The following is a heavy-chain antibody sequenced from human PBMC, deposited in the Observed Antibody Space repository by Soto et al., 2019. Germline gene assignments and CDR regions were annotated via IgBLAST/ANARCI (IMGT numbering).Heavy chain of an antibody. D-gene: IGHD3-3*01. CDR1: GGSISGYC. Sequence: PSETLSLTCTVSGGSISGYCGSWIRQPPGKGLEWIGYIYYSGSTNYNPSLKSRVTISVDTSKNQFSLKLSSVTAADTAVYYCASNRERITIFGVVITGFDPWGQGTLVTVSS. J-gene: IGHJ5*02. CDR2: IYYSGST. V-gene: IGHV4-59*01. CDR3: ASNRERITIFGVVITGFDP.